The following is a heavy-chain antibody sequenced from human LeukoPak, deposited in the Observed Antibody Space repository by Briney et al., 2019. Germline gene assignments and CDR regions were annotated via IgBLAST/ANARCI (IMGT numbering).Heavy chain of an antibody. D-gene: IGHD1-26*01. CDR3: ARVHSGSFQYYYHYYMDV. Sequence: GGSLRLSCAASGFTFRSSWMHWVRQAPGKGLVWVSRISRDGSSTTYADSVKGRFTISRDNANKSLNLQMNSLRAEDTAVYYCARVHSGSFQYYYHYYMDVWGKGTTVTVSS. J-gene: IGHJ6*03. CDR2: ISRDGSST. V-gene: IGHV3-74*01. CDR1: GFTFRSSW.